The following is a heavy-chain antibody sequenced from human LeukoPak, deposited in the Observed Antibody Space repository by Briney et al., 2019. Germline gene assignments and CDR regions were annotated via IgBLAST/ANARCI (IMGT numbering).Heavy chain of an antibody. CDR1: GFTFSNYE. CDR2: ISDSGTTI. Sequence: GGSLRLSCAASGFTFSNYEMNWVRQAPGKGLEWVSYISDSGTTIYYADSVKGRFTISRDNSKNTLYLQMNSLRAEDTAVYYCAKNHQKIPGGSDYWGQGTLVTVSS. CDR3: AKNHQKIPGGSDY. V-gene: IGHV3-48*03. D-gene: IGHD3-16*01. J-gene: IGHJ4*02.